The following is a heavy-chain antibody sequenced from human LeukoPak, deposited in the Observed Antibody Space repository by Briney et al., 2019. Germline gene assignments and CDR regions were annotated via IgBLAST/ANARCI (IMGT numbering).Heavy chain of an antibody. D-gene: IGHD3-3*01. Sequence: ASVKVSCKASGYIFSTYQMHWVRQAPGQGLEWMGKINPSAGSTTYAQKFQGRVSMTRDTSTSTVYMELSSLRFEGTAVYYCARQYYAAQYGMDVWGQGTTVTVSS. V-gene: IGHV1-46*01. CDR1: GYIFSTYQ. CDR2: INPSAGST. J-gene: IGHJ6*02. CDR3: ARQYYAAQYGMDV.